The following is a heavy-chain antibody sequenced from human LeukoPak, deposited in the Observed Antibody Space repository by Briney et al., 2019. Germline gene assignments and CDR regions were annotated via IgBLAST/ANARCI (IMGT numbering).Heavy chain of an antibody. V-gene: IGHV3-30-3*01. CDR1: GFTFSSYA. J-gene: IGHJ3*02. CDR2: ISYDGSNK. D-gene: IGHD6-13*01. Sequence: PGRSLRLSCAASGFTFSSYAMHWVRQAPGKGLEWVAVISYDGSNKYYADSVKGRFTISRDNSKNTLYLQMNSLRAEDTAVYYCARDREIAAASGDAFDIWGQGTMVTVSS. CDR3: ARDREIAAASGDAFDI.